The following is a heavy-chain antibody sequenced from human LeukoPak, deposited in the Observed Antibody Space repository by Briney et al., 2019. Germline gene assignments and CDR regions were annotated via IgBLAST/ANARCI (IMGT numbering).Heavy chain of an antibody. CDR2: IYYSGSA. CDR1: GGSISSSSYY. J-gene: IGHJ3*02. D-gene: IGHD1-26*01. CDR3: ASYSGTYSAFEI. Sequence: SETLSLTCTVSGGSISSSSYYWGWIRQPPGKGLEWIGSIYYSGSADYNPSLKSRVAISVDTSKNHFSLTLNAVTAADTAVYYCASYSGTYSAFEIWGQGTPVTVSS. V-gene: IGHV4-39*07.